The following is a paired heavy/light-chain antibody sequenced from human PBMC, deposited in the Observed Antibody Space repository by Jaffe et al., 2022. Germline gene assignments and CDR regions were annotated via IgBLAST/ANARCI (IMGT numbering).Heavy chain of an antibody. CDR1: GFTFSTYG. J-gene: IGHJ4*02. Sequence: EVQLLESGGGLVQPGGSLRLSCAASGFTFSTYGMTWVRQAPGKGLEWVSGISGSGRTTYYADSVKGRFTISRDNSKNTLYLQMNSLRAEDTAVYYCAKTWNWNHFDYWGQGTLVTVSS. D-gene: IGHD1-1*01. CDR2: ISGSGRTT. V-gene: IGHV3-23*01. CDR3: AKTWNWNHFDY.
Light chain of an antibody. V-gene: IGLV2-14*01. J-gene: IGLJ3*02. CDR3: SSYTSSTTWV. CDR1: SSDVGRYNY. CDR2: DVS. Sequence: QSALTQPASVSGSPGQSITISCTGTSSDVGRYNYVSWYQHHPGKAPKVMIYDVSNRPSGVSNRFSGSKSGNTASLTISGLQADDEADYYCSSYTSSTTWVFGGGTKLTVL.